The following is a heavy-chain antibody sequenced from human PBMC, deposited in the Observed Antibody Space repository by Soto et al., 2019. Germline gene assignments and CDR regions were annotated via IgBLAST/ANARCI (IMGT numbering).Heavy chain of an antibody. CDR3: ARLDLTYYSDY. CDR2: IYTSGST. V-gene: IGHV4-4*07. J-gene: IGHJ4*02. CDR1: GGSISSYY. D-gene: IGHD3-16*01. Sequence: SETLSLTCTVSGGSISSYYWSWIRQPAGKGLEWIGRIYTSGSTNYNPSLKSRVTMSVXXXXXXFXLXLXXVTAADTAVYYCARLDLTYYSDYWGQGTLVTVSS.